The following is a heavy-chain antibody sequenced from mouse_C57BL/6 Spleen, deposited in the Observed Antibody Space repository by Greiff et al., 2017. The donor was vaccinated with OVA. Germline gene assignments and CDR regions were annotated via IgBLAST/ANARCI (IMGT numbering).Heavy chain of an antibody. CDR2: INPNNGGT. Sequence: EVQLQQSGPELVKPGASVKISCKASGYTFTDYYMNWVKQSHGKSLEWIGDINPNNGGTSYNQKFKGKATSTVDKSSSTAYMELRSLTSEDSAVYYCARGSSGYDYFDYWGQGTTLTVSS. J-gene: IGHJ2*01. CDR1: GYTFTDYY. CDR3: ARGSSGYDYFDY. D-gene: IGHD3-2*02. V-gene: IGHV1-26*01.